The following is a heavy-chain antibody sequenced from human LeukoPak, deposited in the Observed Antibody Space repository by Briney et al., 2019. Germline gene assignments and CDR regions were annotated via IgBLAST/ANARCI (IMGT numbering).Heavy chain of an antibody. D-gene: IGHD3-22*01. J-gene: IGHJ4*02. CDR2: ISSSSYI. CDR1: GFTFSSYS. Sequence: GGSLRLSCAASGFTFSSYSMNWVRQAPGKGLEWVSSISSSSYIYYADSVKGRFTISRDNAKNSLYLQMNSLRAEDTAVYYCARDIIPSTRTYYYDSTGTFFDYWGQGTLVTVSS. CDR3: ARDIIPSTRTYYYDSTGTFFDY. V-gene: IGHV3-21*01.